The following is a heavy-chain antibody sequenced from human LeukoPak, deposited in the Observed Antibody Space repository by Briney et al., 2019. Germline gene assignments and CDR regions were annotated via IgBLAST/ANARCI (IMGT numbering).Heavy chain of an antibody. V-gene: IGHV4-4*07. D-gene: IGHD5-24*01. Sequence: SETLSLTCTVSGGSISSYYWSWIRQPAGKGLEWVGRIYTSGSTNYNPSLKSRVTMSVDTSKNQFSLKLSSVTAADTAVYYCAATILVSPVEMGDYWGQGTLVTVSS. CDR2: IYTSGST. CDR1: GGSISSYY. J-gene: IGHJ4*02. CDR3: AATILVSPVEMGDY.